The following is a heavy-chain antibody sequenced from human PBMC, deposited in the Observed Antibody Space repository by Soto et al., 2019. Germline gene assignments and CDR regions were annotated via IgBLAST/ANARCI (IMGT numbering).Heavy chain of an antibody. V-gene: IGHV3-30-3*01. J-gene: IGHJ4*02. CDR1: GFTFDTYT. Sequence: LRLSCAAFGFTFDTYTMHWVRQAPGKGLEWVAVISFDGSNKYYADSVKGRFTISRDNSKNTLYLQMSSLRAEDTAVYYCARVELRYCDWSPADYWGQETLVRVSS. CDR2: ISFDGSNK. D-gene: IGHD3-9*01. CDR3: ARVELRYCDWSPADY.